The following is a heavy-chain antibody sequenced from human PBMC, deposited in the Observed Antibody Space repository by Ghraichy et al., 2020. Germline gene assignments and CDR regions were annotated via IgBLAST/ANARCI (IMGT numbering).Heavy chain of an antibody. Sequence: GSLRLSCAASGLTFSSSWMTWVRQTPGKGPEWVANINPDGGDTYYVDSLRGRFTISRDNAKNSLYLQMNSLRVDDTAVYFCATHADWKFDSWGQGTLVTVSS. V-gene: IGHV3-7*01. CDR3: ATHADWKFDS. J-gene: IGHJ4*02. CDR2: INPDGGDT. D-gene: IGHD1-1*01. CDR1: GLTFSSSW.